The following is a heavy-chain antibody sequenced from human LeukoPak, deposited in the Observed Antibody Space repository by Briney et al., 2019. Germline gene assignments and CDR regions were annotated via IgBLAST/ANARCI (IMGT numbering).Heavy chain of an antibody. J-gene: IGHJ4*02. V-gene: IGHV3-21*01. CDR3: ARDGCSSTSCYYFDY. CDR2: ISSSSSYI. D-gene: IGHD2-2*01. CDR1: GFTFSSYS. Sequence: GGSLRLSCAASGFTFSSYSMNWVRQAPGRGLEWVSSISSSSSYIYYADSVKGRFTISRDNAKNSLYLQMNSLRAEDTAVYYCARDGCSSTSCYYFDYWGQGTLVTVSS.